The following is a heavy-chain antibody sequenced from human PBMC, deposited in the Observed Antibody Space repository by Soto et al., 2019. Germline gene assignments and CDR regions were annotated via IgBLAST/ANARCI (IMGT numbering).Heavy chain of an antibody. CDR3: AHLSWAASGTRYYVDY. V-gene: IGHV2-5*02. D-gene: IGHD6-13*01. Sequence: QITLTESGPTLVKPTQTLTLTCTFSGFSFSTSAVGVGWIRQPPGKALEWLALIYWDDDKRYSPFLKSRLTITKDTSTNQVVLKMTNMDPVDTCTYYCAHLSWAASGTRYYVDYWGQGTLFTVSS. CDR1: GFSFSTSAVG. J-gene: IGHJ4*02. CDR2: IYWDDDK.